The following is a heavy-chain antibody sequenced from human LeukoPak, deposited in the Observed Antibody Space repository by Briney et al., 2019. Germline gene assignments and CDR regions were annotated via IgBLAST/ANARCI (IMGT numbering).Heavy chain of an antibody. Sequence: GGSLRLSCAASGFTFSSYSMTWVRQAPGKGLEWVSYISSSSSTIYYADSVKGRFTISRDNAKNSLYLQMSSLRAEDTAVYYCARVGPAEGYYFDYWGQGTLVTVSS. J-gene: IGHJ4*02. CDR2: ISSSSSTI. V-gene: IGHV3-48*01. CDR1: GFTFSSYS. CDR3: ARVGPAEGYYFDY.